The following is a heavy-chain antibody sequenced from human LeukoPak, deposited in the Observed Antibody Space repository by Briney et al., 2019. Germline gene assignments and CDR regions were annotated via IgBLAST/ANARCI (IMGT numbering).Heavy chain of an antibody. J-gene: IGHJ4*02. CDR3: ARDSRRVTAKDFDY. CDR1: GFTFSSYS. Sequence: GGSLRLSCAASGFTFSSYSMNWVRQAPGKGPEWVSSISSSSSYIYYADSVKGRFTISRDNAKNSLYLQMNSLRAKDTAVYYCARDSRRVTAKDFDYWGQGTLATVSS. V-gene: IGHV3-21*01. D-gene: IGHD2-15*01. CDR2: ISSSSSYI.